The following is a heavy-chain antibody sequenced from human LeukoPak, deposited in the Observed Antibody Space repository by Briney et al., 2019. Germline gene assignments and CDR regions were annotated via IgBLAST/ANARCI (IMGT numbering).Heavy chain of an antibody. CDR3: ASRNYYDSSGDKASKY. J-gene: IGHJ4*02. CDR1: GFTFSGYS. V-gene: IGHV3-21*01. Sequence: PGGSLRLSCAASGFTFSGYSMNWVRQAPGKGLEWVSSISSSSVYIYYADSVKGRFTISRDNAKNSLYLQMNSLRAEDTAVYYCASRNYYDSSGDKASKYWGQGTLVTVSS. CDR2: ISSSSVYI. D-gene: IGHD3-22*01.